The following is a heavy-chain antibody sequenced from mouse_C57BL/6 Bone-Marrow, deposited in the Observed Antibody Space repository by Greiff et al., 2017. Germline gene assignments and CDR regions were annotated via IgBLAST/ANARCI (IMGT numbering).Heavy chain of an antibody. CDR2: IYPGDGDT. CDR3: GRWGGGVGGSYYYGSGAMDY. Sequence: QVQLQQSGPELVKPGASVKISCKASGYAFSSSWMNWVKQRPGKGLEWIGRIYPGDGDTNYNGKFKGKATLTADKSSSTAYMQLSSLTSEDSAVYFCGRWGGGVGGSYYYGSGAMDYWGQGTSVTVSS. V-gene: IGHV1-82*01. D-gene: IGHD1-1*01. CDR1: GYAFSSSW. J-gene: IGHJ4*01.